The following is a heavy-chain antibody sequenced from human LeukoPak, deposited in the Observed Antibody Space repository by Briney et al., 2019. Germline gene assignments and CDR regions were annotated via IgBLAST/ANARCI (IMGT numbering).Heavy chain of an antibody. CDR3: ARVGRGIGY. CDR2: INAGNGNT. V-gene: IGHV1-3*01. CDR1: GFAFTSYA. J-gene: IGHJ4*02. D-gene: IGHD6-13*01. Sequence: QPGRSLRLSCAASGFAFTSYAMHWVRQAPGQRLEWMGWINAGNGNTKYSQKFQGRVTITRDTSASTAYMELSSLRSEDTAVYYCARVGRGIGYWGQGTLVTVSS.